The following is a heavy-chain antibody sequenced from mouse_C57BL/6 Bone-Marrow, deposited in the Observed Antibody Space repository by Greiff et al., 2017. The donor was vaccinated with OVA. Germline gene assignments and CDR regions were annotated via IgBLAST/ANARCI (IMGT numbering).Heavy chain of an antibody. Sequence: VQLQQSGAELVRPGASVTLSCKASGYTFTDYEMHWVKQTPVHGLEWIGAIDPETGGTAYNQKFKGKAILTADKSSSTAYMELRSLTSEDSAVYYCTRSGWLLEYFDVWGTGTTVTVSS. D-gene: IGHD2-3*01. CDR2: IDPETGGT. V-gene: IGHV1-15*01. CDR1: GYTFTDYE. J-gene: IGHJ1*03. CDR3: TRSGWLLEYFDV.